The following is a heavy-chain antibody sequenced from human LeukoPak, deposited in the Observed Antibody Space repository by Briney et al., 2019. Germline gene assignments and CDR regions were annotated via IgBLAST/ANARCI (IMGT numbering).Heavy chain of an antibody. Sequence: GASVKVSCKASGYTFTGYYMHWVRQAPGQGLEWMGWINPNSGGTNYAQKFQGRVTMTRDTSISTAYMELSRLRSDDTAVYYCARAVSALAEYYYDSGGYYGGLAFDIWGQGTMVTVSS. V-gene: IGHV1-2*02. D-gene: IGHD3-22*01. CDR3: ARAVSALAEYYYDSGGYYGGLAFDI. CDR1: GYTFTGYY. CDR2: INPNSGGT. J-gene: IGHJ3*02.